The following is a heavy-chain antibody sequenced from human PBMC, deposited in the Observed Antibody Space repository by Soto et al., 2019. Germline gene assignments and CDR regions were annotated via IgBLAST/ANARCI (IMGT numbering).Heavy chain of an antibody. Sequence: EVQLVESGGGLVQPGGSLRLSCTTSGVNFNTYSMNWVRQAPGKGLEWVSYIDSNSDSIYYADSVKGRCIISRDNAKNSLYLQMASPRAEDTAVYSCAFSTLNTGLFDYWGLGTLVTVSS. CDR2: IDSNSDSI. CDR3: AFSTLNTGLFDY. V-gene: IGHV3-48*01. J-gene: IGHJ4*02. D-gene: IGHD4-17*01. CDR1: GVNFNTYS.